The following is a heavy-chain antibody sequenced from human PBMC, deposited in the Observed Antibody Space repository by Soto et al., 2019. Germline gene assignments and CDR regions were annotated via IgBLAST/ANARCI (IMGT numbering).Heavy chain of an antibody. J-gene: IGHJ4*02. V-gene: IGHV1-2*04. CDR1: GYTFTGYY. CDR2: INPNSGGT. Sequence: ASVKVSCKASGYTFTGYYMHWVQQAPGQGLEWMGWINPNSGGTNYAQKFQGWVTMTRDTSISTAYMELSRLRSDDTAVYYCARGREPIYYDSSGYSNHFDYWGQGTLVTVSS. CDR3: ARGREPIYYDSSGYSNHFDY. D-gene: IGHD3-22*01.